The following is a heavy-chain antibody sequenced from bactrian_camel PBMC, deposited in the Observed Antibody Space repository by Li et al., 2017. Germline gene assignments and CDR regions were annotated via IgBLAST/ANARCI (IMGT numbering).Heavy chain of an antibody. V-gene: IGHV3S1*01. Sequence: HVQLVESGGGLVQPGGSLRLSCVASGYTFGSNPGNCGMAWYRQAPGKGLEWVSTIYTRGGTTEHADSVKGRFTTSRDNAKNTVYLQMNSLKPDDTAVYYCVRDGAIYYLGDYSLAYWGQGTQVTVS. CDR2: IYTRGGTT. CDR1: GYTFGSNPGNCG. CDR3: VRDGAIYYLGDYSLAY. D-gene: IGHD4*01. J-gene: IGHJ4*01.